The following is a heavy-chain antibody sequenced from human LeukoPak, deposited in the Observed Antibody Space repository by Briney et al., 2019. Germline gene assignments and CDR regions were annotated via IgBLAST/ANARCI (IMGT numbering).Heavy chain of an antibody. Sequence: GGSLRLSCAASGFTFSSYGMHWVRQAPGKGLEWVSAISGSGGSTYYADSVKGRFTISRDKSKNTLYLQMNSLRAEDTAVYYCTKGGYFDWLSTDFDYWGQGTLVTVSS. J-gene: IGHJ4*02. CDR3: TKGGYFDWLSTDFDY. D-gene: IGHD3-9*01. CDR2: ISGSGGST. V-gene: IGHV3-23*01. CDR1: GFTFSSYG.